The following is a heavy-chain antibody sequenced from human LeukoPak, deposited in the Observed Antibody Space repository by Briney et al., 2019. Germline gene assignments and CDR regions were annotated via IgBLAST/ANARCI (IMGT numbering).Heavy chain of an antibody. V-gene: IGHV1-2*02. CDR2: INPSSGGT. Sequence: APVKVSCKASGYTFTGYYIHWVRQAPGQGLEWVGWINPSSGGTDYAQKFQGRVTMTRDTSISTAYMELSRLRSDDTAVYYCARDSAAAADPWGQGTLVTVSS. D-gene: IGHD6-13*01. CDR3: ARDSAAAADP. CDR1: GYTFTGYY. J-gene: IGHJ5*02.